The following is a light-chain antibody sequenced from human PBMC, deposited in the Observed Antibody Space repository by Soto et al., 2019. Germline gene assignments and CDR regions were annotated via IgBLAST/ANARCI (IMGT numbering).Light chain of an antibody. CDR2: GAT. CDR1: QSISTY. V-gene: IGKV1-39*01. CDR3: QQSHSTPLT. Sequence: DIKMTQSPSSLSASVGDRVTITCRASQSISTYVNWYQQKPGKAPKILIYGATSLQSGVPLRFSGSGSGTEFTLTITSLQPEDFQTYYCQQSHSTPLTFGGGTKVEIK. J-gene: IGKJ4*01.